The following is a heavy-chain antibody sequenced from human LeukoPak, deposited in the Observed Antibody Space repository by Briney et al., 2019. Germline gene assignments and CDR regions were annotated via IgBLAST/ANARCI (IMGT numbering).Heavy chain of an antibody. Sequence: SETLSLTCSVSDGSINSYYWNWIRRPSGKGLEWIGYIYYNGNTNYSPSLKSRVTMSVDTSKNLFSLKVSSVTAADTAVYYCARGRSNYYGMDVWGQGTTVTVSS. D-gene: IGHD1-26*01. CDR2: IYYNGNT. J-gene: IGHJ6*02. CDR3: ARGRSNYYGMDV. CDR1: DGSINSYY. V-gene: IGHV4-59*01.